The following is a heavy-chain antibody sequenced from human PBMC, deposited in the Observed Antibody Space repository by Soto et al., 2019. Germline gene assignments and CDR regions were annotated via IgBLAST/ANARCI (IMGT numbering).Heavy chain of an antibody. Sequence: QVQLQESGPGLVKPSQTLSLTCTVPGGSITSGDYYWSWIRQPPGKGLEWIGYLHYSGSTYYNPSLKSRVTLSGDTSKNQFSLKLSSVTAVDTAVYYCARHSVFGDFWSGYWVEGYFDYWGQGTLVTVSS. D-gene: IGHD3-3*01. CDR3: ARHSVFGDFWSGYWVEGYFDY. CDR2: LHYSGST. CDR1: GGSITSGDYY. V-gene: IGHV4-30-4*01. J-gene: IGHJ4*02.